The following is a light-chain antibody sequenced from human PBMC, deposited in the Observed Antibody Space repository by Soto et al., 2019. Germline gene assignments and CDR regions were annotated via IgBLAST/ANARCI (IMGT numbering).Light chain of an antibody. CDR1: QSVSTY. Sequence: EIVLTQSPGTLSLSPGERATLSCRASQSVSTYLAWYQQKPGQAPRLLIYGASSRATGIPDRFSGSGSGTDFTLTISRLEPEDFAVYYCQQYGSSQTLYTFGQGTKLEIK. V-gene: IGKV3-20*01. CDR2: GAS. J-gene: IGKJ2*01. CDR3: QQYGSSQTLYT.